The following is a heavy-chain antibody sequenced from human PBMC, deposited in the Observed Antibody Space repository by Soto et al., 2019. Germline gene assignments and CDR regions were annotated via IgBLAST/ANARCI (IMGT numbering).Heavy chain of an antibody. Sequence: SETLSLTCTVSGGSISGGGYYCSWIRQHPGKGLEWIGYIYYSGSTYYNPSLKSRVTISVDTSKNQFSLKLSSVTAADTAVYYCATFGRGWSMRDVWGQGTTVTVSS. J-gene: IGHJ6*02. CDR3: ATFGRGWSMRDV. CDR1: GGSISGGGYY. D-gene: IGHD3-22*01. V-gene: IGHV4-31*03. CDR2: IYYSGST.